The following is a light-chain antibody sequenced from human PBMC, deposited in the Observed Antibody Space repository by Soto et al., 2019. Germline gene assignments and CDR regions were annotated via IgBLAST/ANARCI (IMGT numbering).Light chain of an antibody. V-gene: IGKV3-20*01. CDR2: GAS. Sequence: EIVLTQSPGTLSLPPEESATLSCRASQSVRNDYLAWYQQKPGQAPRLLIYGASNRATGIPDRFSGSGSGTDFTLTISRLEPEDFAVYYCQQYGSSGTFGQGTKVDIK. J-gene: IGKJ1*01. CDR3: QQYGSSGT. CDR1: QSVRNDY.